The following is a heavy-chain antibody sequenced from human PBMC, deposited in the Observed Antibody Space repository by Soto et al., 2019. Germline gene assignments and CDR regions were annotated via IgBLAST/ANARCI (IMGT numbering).Heavy chain of an antibody. Sequence: EVQLLESGGGLVQPGGSLRLSCAASGFTYESYAMSWVRQAPGKGLEWVSGINSGGTVAHYADSVKGRFAISRDNSKNTLSLEMNSLGADETGLYYCAISTGGFGGLFVVPSDYWGQGTLVTVSS. J-gene: IGHJ4*02. CDR2: INSGGTVA. CDR1: GFTYESYA. V-gene: IGHV3-23*01. D-gene: IGHD3-16*02. CDR3: AISTGGFGGLFVVPSDY.